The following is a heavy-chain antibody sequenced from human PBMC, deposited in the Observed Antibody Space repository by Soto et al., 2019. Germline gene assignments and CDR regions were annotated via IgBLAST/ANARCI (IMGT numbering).Heavy chain of an antibody. CDR2: INYSGST. V-gene: IGHV4-34*01. J-gene: IGHJ6*03. CDR3: ARLDRYYHYMDV. CDR1: GGSLSGYY. Sequence: SETLSLTCAVYGGSLSGYYGNWIRQSPGKGLEWIGEINYSGSTNYNPSIKSRVTISIDTSKNQFSLKLSSVTAADTAVYYCARLDRYYHYMDVWGKGTTVTVSS. D-gene: IGHD1-20*01.